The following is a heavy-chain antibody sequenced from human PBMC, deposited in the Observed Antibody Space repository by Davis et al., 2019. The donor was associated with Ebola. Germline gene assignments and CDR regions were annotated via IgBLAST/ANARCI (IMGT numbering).Heavy chain of an antibody. Sequence: GESLKISCAASGFTFSSYSMNWVRQAPGKGLEWVSSISSSSSYIYYADSVKGRFTISRDNAKNSLYLQMNSLRAEDTAVYYCAKWGIAARPDDYWGQGTLVTVSS. V-gene: IGHV3-21*01. CDR3: AKWGIAARPDDY. CDR2: ISSSSSYI. J-gene: IGHJ4*02. D-gene: IGHD6-6*01. CDR1: GFTFSSYS.